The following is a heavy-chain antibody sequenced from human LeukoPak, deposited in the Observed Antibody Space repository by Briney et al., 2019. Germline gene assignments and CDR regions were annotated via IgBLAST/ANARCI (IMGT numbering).Heavy chain of an antibody. CDR3: ARESRESKLANYFYDSSGFSNIDY. D-gene: IGHD3-22*01. Sequence: GGYLRLSCAGSGLTLTSYAMSWVRQAPGKGLEGDSTINVSGANTYYADSVKSRFTISRDNSKSTLYLQVSSLTAEDTAVYYCARESRESKLANYFYDSSGFSNIDYWGQGTLVTVSS. J-gene: IGHJ4*02. V-gene: IGHV3-23*01. CDR1: GLTLTSYA. CDR2: INVSGANT.